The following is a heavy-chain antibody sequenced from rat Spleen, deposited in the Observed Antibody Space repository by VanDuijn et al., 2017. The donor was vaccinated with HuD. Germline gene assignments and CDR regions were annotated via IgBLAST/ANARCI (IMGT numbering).Heavy chain of an antibody. J-gene: IGHJ2*01. CDR2: ISPSGGST. CDR1: GFTFSDYN. V-gene: IGHV5-25*01. Sequence: EVQLVESGGGLVQPGRSLTLSCVVSGFTFSDYNMAWIRQAPTKGLDWVASISPSGGSTHYRDSAKGRFTISRDSAQSTLYLQMDSLRSEDTATYYCARHSYGYSHFDYWGQGVMVTVSS. CDR3: ARHSYGYSHFDY. D-gene: IGHD1-11*01.